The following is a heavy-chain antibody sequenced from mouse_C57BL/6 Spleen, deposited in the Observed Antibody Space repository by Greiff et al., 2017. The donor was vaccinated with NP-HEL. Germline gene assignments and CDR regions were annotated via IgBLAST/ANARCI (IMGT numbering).Heavy chain of an antibody. CDR2: ISSGSSTI. D-gene: IGHD1-1*01. CDR3: ARETTVVAPYYYAMDY. Sequence: EVHLVESGGGLVTPGGSLKLSCAASGFTFSDYGMHWVRQAPEKGLEWVAYISSGSSTIYYADTVKGRFTISRANAKNTLFLQMTSLRSEDTAMYYCARETTVVAPYYYAMDYWGQGTSVTVSS. V-gene: IGHV5-17*01. CDR1: GFTFSDYG. J-gene: IGHJ4*01.